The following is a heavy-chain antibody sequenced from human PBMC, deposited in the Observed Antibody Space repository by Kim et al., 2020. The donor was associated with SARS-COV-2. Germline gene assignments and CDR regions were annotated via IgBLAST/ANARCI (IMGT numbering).Heavy chain of an antibody. Sequence: SETLSLTCAVYGVSFSGYYWSWIRQPPGKGLEWIGEINHSGSTNYNPSLKSRVTISVDTSKNQFSLTLSSVTAADTAVYYCARGGAVLLWFGELLRDNWFDPWGQGTLVTVSS. CDR2: INHSGST. J-gene: IGHJ5*02. V-gene: IGHV4-34*01. CDR1: GVSFSGYY. CDR3: ARGGAVLLWFGELLRDNWFDP. D-gene: IGHD3-10*01.